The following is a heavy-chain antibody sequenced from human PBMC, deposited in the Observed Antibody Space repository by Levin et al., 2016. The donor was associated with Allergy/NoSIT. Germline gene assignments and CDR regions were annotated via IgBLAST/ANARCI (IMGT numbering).Heavy chain of an antibody. Sequence: ASVKVSCKASGYTFTSYGISWVRQAPGQGLEWMGWISAYNGNTNYAQKFQGRVTMTRDTSISTAYMELSRLGSDDTAVYYCARDLWRGSRMDVWGQGTTVTVSS. D-gene: IGHD3-3*01. V-gene: IGHV1-18*01. J-gene: IGHJ6*02. CDR3: ARDLWRGSRMDV. CDR1: GYTFTSYG. CDR2: ISAYNGNT.